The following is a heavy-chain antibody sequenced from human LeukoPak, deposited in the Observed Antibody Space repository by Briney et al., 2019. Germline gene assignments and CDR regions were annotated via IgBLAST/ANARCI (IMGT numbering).Heavy chain of an antibody. V-gene: IGHV1-69*02. CDR2: IIPILAIT. CDR1: GGTFSSYT. CDR3: ASGSYYYGSGGRPCGMDV. J-gene: IGHJ6*02. Sequence: SVKVSCKASGGTFSSYTFSWVRQAPGQGLEWMGRIIPILAITNYVQKFQGRVTITADKSTSTAYMELSSLRSEDTAVYYCASGSYYYGSGGRPCGMDVWGQGTTVTVSS. D-gene: IGHD3-10*01.